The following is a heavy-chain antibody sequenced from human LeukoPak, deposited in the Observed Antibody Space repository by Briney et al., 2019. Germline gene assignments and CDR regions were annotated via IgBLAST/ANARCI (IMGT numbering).Heavy chain of an antibody. CDR1: GFTVSDNY. Sequence: PGGSLRLSCAASGFTVSDNYMTWVRQAPRKGLEWVSIIYSGGSTFHTDSVKGRFTISRDNSKNTLYLQMNGLRAEDTAVYYCARASSSEAYYFDSWGQGTLVTVSS. CDR3: ARASSSEAYYFDS. V-gene: IGHV3-66*01. J-gene: IGHJ4*02. CDR2: IYSGGST. D-gene: IGHD3-10*01.